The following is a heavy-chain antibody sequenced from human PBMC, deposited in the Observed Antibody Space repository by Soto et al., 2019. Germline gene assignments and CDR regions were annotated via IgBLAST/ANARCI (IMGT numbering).Heavy chain of an antibody. J-gene: IGHJ6*02. V-gene: IGHV5-51*01. CDR1: GYSFSNHW. D-gene: IGHD2-2*02. Sequence: PGASLKISCKGSGYSFSNHWIAWVRQMPGKGLEWMGIIYPGDSDTRYSPSFQGQVTISADKSISTAYLQWSTLKASDTAMYYCARLTYCTTTSCYTTRSYYYGMDVWGQGTTVTVSS. CDR2: IYPGDSDT. CDR3: ARLTYCTTTSCYTTRSYYYGMDV.